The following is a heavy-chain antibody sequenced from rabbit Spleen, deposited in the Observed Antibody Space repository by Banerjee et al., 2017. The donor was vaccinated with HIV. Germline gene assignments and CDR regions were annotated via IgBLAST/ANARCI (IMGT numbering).Heavy chain of an antibody. CDR2: IYAGSSGDT. V-gene: IGHV1S45*01. CDR1: GFTLSNYW. Sequence: QEQLVESGGDLVQPEGSLTLTCTASGFTLSNYWMCWVRQAPGKGLEWIGTIYAGSSGDTYYASWAKGRFTISKTSTTVTLQMTSLTAADTATYFCARENGGYGYGGDLWGPGTLVTVS. CDR3: ARENGGYGYGGDL. D-gene: IGHD6-1*01. J-gene: IGHJ6*01.